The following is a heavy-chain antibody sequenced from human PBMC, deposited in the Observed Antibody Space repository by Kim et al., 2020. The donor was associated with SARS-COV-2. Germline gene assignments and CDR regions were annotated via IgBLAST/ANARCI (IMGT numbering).Heavy chain of an antibody. J-gene: IGHJ4*02. CDR2: IYYRGST. Sequence: SETLSLTCTVSGGSISSSSYYWGWIRQPPGKGLEWIGSIYYRGSTHYNPSLKSRVTISVDTSKNQFSLKLISVTAADTAVYYCARGRGGSWSTPEYYFDYWGQGTLVTVSS. CDR1: GGSISSSSYY. D-gene: IGHD6-13*01. V-gene: IGHV4-39*07. CDR3: ARGRGGSWSTPEYYFDY.